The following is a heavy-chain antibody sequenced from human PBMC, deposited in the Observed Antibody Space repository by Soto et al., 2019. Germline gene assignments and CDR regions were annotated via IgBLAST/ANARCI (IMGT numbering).Heavy chain of an antibody. Sequence: EVQLVESGGGLVQPGGSLRLSCAASGFTFSNYDMHWVRQVTGKGLEWVSAIGAAGDTYYPDSVKGRFTISRENAKNSLELQMTSLRAADTAVYYCASGGWGSSWYEGGSRIDYWGQGALVTVSS. J-gene: IGHJ4*02. CDR1: GFTFSNYD. V-gene: IGHV3-13*01. CDR3: ASGGWGSSWYEGGSRIDY. D-gene: IGHD6-13*01. CDR2: IGAAGDT.